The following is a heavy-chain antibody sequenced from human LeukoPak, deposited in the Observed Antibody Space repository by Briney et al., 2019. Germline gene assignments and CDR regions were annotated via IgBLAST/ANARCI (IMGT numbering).Heavy chain of an antibody. CDR3: ASSPGYSSGLFADY. CDR1: GGSISSYY. V-gene: IGHV4-59*12. J-gene: IGHJ4*02. CDR2: IYYSGST. Sequence: SETLSLTCTVSGGSISSYYWSWIRQPPGKGLEWIGYIYYSGSTNYNPSLKSRVTISVDTSKNQFSLKLSSVTAADTAVYYCASSPGYSSGLFADYWGQGTLVTVSS. D-gene: IGHD6-19*01.